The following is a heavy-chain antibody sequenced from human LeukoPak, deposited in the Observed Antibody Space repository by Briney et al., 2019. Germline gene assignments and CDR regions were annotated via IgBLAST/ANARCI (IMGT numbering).Heavy chain of an antibody. Sequence: SETLSLTCTVSGYSISSDYYWGWIRQPPGKGLERIGSIYHSGSTYYNPSLKSRVTVSVDTSKNQFSLKLSSVTAADTAVYYCARDNYYDSKAFDIWGQGTMVTVSS. CDR2: IYHSGST. CDR1: GYSISSDYY. J-gene: IGHJ3*02. D-gene: IGHD3-22*01. CDR3: ARDNYYDSKAFDI. V-gene: IGHV4-38-2*02.